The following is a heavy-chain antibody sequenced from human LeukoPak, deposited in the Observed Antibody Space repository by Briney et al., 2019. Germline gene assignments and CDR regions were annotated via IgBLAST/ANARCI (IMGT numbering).Heavy chain of an antibody. CDR1: GGSISSSSYY. D-gene: IGHD4-17*01. J-gene: IGHJ4*02. CDR3: ARAPYGDYGDY. Sequence: PSETLSLTCTVSGGSISSSSYYWGWIRQPPGKGLEWIGSIYYSGSTYYNPSLKSRVTISVDTSKNQFSLKLSSVTAADMAVYYCARAPYGDYGDYWGQGTLVTVSS. CDR2: IYYSGST. V-gene: IGHV4-39*07.